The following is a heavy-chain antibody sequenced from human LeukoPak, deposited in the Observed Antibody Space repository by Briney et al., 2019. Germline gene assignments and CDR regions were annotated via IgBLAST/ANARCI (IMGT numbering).Heavy chain of an antibody. V-gene: IGHV3-30*02. D-gene: IGHD6-19*01. J-gene: IGHJ4*02. Sequence: GGSLRLSCAASGFTFSSYGMHWVRQAPGKGLEWVAFIRYDGSNKYYADSVKGRFTISRDNSKNTLHLQMNSLRAEDTAVYYCAILAVAGLHLDYWGQGTLVTVSS. CDR1: GFTFSSYG. CDR2: IRYDGSNK. CDR3: AILAVAGLHLDY.